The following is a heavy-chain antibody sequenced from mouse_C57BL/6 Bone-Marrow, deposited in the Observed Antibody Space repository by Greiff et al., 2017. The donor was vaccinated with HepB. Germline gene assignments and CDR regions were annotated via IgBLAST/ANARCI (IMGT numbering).Heavy chain of an antibody. CDR1: GYTFTDYY. CDR3: APVVGRDYAMDY. D-gene: IGHD1-1*01. CDR2: IYPGSGNT. Sequence: VQLQESGAELVRPGASVKLSCKASGYTFTDYYINWVKQRPGQGLEWIARIYPGSGNTYYNEKFKGKATLTAEKSSSTAYMQLSSLTSEDSAVYFCAPVVGRDYAMDYWGQGTSVTVSS. J-gene: IGHJ4*01. V-gene: IGHV1-76*01.